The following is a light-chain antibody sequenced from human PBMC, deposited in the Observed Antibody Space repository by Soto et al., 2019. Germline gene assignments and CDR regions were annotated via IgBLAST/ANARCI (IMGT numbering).Light chain of an antibody. J-gene: IGKJ5*01. CDR1: QSVLLSSNNKNY. CDR2: WAS. CDR3: QQYFSAPIT. V-gene: IGKV4-1*01. Sequence: DIVMTQFPDSLAVSLGETATINCKSSQSVLLSSNNKNYLAWYQQKPGLPPKLLIYWASTRESGVPDRFSGSGSGTDFTLTVTSLRAEDVAVYYCQQYFSAPITFGQGTRLEIK.